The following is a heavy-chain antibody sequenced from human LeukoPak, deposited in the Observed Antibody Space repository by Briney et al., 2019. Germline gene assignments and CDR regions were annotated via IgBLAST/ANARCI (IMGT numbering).Heavy chain of an antibody. CDR1: GGSISSGSYY. D-gene: IGHD6-19*01. V-gene: IGHV4-61*02. Sequence: SETLSLTCTVPGGSISSGSYYWSWIRQPAGKGLEWIGRIYTSGSTNYNPSLKSRVTISVDTSKNQFSLKLSSVTAADTAVYYCARVYSSGWLNWFDPWGQGTLVTVSS. CDR3: ARVYSSGWLNWFDP. CDR2: IYTSGST. J-gene: IGHJ5*02.